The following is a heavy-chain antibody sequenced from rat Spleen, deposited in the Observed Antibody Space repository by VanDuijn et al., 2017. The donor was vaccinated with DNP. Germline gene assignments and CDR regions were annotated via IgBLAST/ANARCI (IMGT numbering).Heavy chain of an antibody. V-gene: IGHV5-31*01. J-gene: IGHJ3*01. CDR2: ITSSDANP. D-gene: IGHD1-2*01. CDR3: AGHGHTFYMDWFSH. Sequence: EVQLVESGGDLVQPGRSLNLSCVASGFTFKNYWMTWIRQVPGKGLEWVASITSSDANPYYPDSVKGRFTISRDNAQDTLYLQMNSLRSEDTATYYCAGHGHTFYMDWFSHWGQGTPVTVSS. CDR1: GFTFKNYW.